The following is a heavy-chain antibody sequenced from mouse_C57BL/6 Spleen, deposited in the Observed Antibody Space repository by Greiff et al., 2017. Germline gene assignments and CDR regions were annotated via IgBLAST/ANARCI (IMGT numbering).Heavy chain of an antibody. Sequence: VQLKESGGGLVQPGGSMKLSCVASGFTFSNYWMNWVRQSPEKGLEWVAQIRLKSDNYATHYAESVKGRFTISRDDSKSSVYLQMNNLRAEDTGIYYCTGHDGWETYYAMDYWGQGTSVTVSS. D-gene: IGHD2-3*01. J-gene: IGHJ4*01. CDR3: TGHDGWETYYAMDY. V-gene: IGHV6-3*01. CDR2: IRLKSDNYAT. CDR1: GFTFSNYW.